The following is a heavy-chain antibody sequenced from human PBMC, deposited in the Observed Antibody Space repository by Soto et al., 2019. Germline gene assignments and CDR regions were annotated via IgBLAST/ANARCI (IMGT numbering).Heavy chain of an antibody. CDR3: AKNNWNYDSFWFDP. CDR1: GFTFSSYG. Sequence: GGSLRLSCAASGFTFSSYGMHWVRQAPGKGLEWVAVISYDGSNKYYADSVKGRFTISRDNSKNTLYLQMNSLRAEDTAVYYCAKNNWNYDSFWFDPWGQGTLVTVSS. J-gene: IGHJ5*02. V-gene: IGHV3-30*18. CDR2: ISYDGSNK. D-gene: IGHD1-7*01.